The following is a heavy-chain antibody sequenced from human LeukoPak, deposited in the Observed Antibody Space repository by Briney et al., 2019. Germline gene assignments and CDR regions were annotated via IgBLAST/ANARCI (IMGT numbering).Heavy chain of an antibody. CDR2: IYHSGST. J-gene: IGHJ3*02. V-gene: IGHV4-38-2*02. D-gene: IGHD6-25*01. Sequence: SETLSLTCTVSGYSISSGYYWGWIRQPPGTGLEWIGSIYHSGSTYYNPSLKSRVTISVDTSKNQFSLKLSSVTAADTAVYYCARSAKRGPADAFDIWGQGTMVTVSS. CDR1: GYSISSGYY. CDR3: ARSAKRGPADAFDI.